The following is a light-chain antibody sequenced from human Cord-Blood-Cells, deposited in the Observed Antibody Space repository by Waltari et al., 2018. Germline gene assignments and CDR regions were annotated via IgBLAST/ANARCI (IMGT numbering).Light chain of an antibody. V-gene: IGLV2-23*02. Sequence: QSALTQPASVSGSPGQSITISCTGTSSDVGSYNLVSWYQQHPGKAPKLMIYEVSKRPSGASNSFSGSKSGNTASLTISGLQAEDEADYYCCSYAGSSTFYVFGTGTKVTVL. CDR3: CSYAGSSTFYV. J-gene: IGLJ1*01. CDR2: EVS. CDR1: SSDVGSYNL.